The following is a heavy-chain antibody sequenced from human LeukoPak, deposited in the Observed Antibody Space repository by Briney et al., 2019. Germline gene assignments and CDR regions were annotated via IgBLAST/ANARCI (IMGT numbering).Heavy chain of an antibody. CDR1: GSTFGSYS. D-gene: IGHD4-17*01. CDR3: ARNSVTTGYYFDY. Sequence: GGSLRLSCAASGSTFGSYSMHWVRQAPGKGLEWVAVISYDGRSTYYAKSVKGRFTISRDDSKNTLYLQMNSLRADDTAVYYCARNSVTTGYYFDYWGQGTLVTVSS. CDR2: ISYDGRST. J-gene: IGHJ4*02. V-gene: IGHV3-30*04.